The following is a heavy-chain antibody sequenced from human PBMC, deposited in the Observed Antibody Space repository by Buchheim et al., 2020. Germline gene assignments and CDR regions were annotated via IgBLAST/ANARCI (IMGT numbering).Heavy chain of an antibody. CDR3: ARTHYYDSSGYYSVDAFDI. Sequence: QVQLQESGPGLVKPSQTLSLTCAVSGGSISSGGYSWSWIRQPPGKGLEWIGYIYYSGSTYYNPSLKSRVTISVNTSKNQFSLKLSSVTAADTAVYYCARTHYYDSSGYYSVDAFDIWGQGT. J-gene: IGHJ3*02. V-gene: IGHV4-30-4*07. D-gene: IGHD3-22*01. CDR2: IYYSGST. CDR1: GGSISSGGYS.